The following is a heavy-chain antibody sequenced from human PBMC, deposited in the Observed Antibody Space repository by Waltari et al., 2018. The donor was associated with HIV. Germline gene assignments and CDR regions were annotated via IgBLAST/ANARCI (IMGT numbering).Heavy chain of an antibody. J-gene: IGHJ4*02. CDR3: AKSNSGHFDY. CDR1: GFRFTDSW. D-gene: IGHD4-4*01. V-gene: IGHV3-7*03. CDR2: IKQDGSEM. Sequence: VESGGTLVQPGGSLRLSCAVSGFRFTDSWLTWVRQAPGKGLEWVANIKQDGSEMYYVESVKGRFIVSRDTTKKMVFLHMSRLRVEDTATYYCAKSNSGHFDYWGQGTLVTVSS.